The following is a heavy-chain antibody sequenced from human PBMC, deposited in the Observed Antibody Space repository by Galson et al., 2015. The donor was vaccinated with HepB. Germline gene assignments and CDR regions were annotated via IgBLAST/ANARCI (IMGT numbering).Heavy chain of an antibody. D-gene: IGHD3-9*01. J-gene: IGHJ4*02. CDR3: AKERFGILRGLRYFNTDY. Sequence: SLRLSCAASGFTFSSYGMHWVRQAPGKGLEWVAVISYDGSNKYYADSVKGRFTISRDNSKNTLYLQMNSLRAEDTAVYYCAKERFGILRGLRYFNTDYWGQGTLVTVSS. CDR2: ISYDGSNK. V-gene: IGHV3-30*18. CDR1: GFTFSSYG.